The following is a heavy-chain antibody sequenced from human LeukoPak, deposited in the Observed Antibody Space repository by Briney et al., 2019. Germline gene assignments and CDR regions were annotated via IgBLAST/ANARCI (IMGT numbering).Heavy chain of an antibody. CDR2: IYHSGST. CDR3: ARGRFDYYDSSGYYRPREYYSYYYYMDV. J-gene: IGHJ6*03. V-gene: IGHV4-38-2*02. D-gene: IGHD3-22*01. CDR1: AYSISSDHS. Sequence: SETLSLTCSVCAYSISSDHSWGWIRQPPGKGLEWIANIYHSGSTYYNPSLKSRATVSVDTSKNQFSLKLSSVTAADTAAYYCARGRFDYYDSSGYYRPREYYSYYYYMDVWGKGTTVTISS.